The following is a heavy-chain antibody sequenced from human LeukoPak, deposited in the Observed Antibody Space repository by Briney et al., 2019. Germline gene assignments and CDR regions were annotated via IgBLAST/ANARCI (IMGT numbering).Heavy chain of an antibody. D-gene: IGHD5-12*01. V-gene: IGHV3-74*01. CDR3: AKPITGRANSGHG. Sequence: GGSLRLSCAASGFTFSSSWMHWVRQAPGKGLVWVSRINTDGGGTTYADSVKGRFTISRDNAKNTLYLQMNSLRAEDTAVYYCAKPITGRANSGHGWGQGTLVTVSS. CDR2: INTDGGGT. CDR1: GFTFSSSW. J-gene: IGHJ4*02.